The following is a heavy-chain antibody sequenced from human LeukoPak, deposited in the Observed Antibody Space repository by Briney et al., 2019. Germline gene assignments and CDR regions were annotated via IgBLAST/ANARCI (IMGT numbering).Heavy chain of an antibody. CDR2: ISSSSSYI. CDR1: GFTFSSYS. Sequence: PGGSLRLSCAASGFTFSSYSMNWVRQAPGKGLEWVSSISSSSSYIYYADSVKGRFTISRDNAKNSLYLQMNSLRAEDTAVYYCARDLSYRNIVVVPSDYWGQGTLVTVSS. V-gene: IGHV3-21*01. D-gene: IGHD2-2*01. J-gene: IGHJ4*02. CDR3: ARDLSYRNIVVVPSDY.